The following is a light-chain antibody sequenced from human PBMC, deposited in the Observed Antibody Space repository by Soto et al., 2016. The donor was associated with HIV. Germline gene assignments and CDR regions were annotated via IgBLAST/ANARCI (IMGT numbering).Light chain of an antibody. CDR2: QDA. CDR3: QTWDSTTVV. V-gene: IGLV3-1*01. Sequence: SYELTQPPSVSVSPGQTASITCSGDKLGDKYACWYQQKAGQSPVLVIYQDAKRPSGIPERFSGSNSGTTATLTISETQAVDEADYYCQTWDSTTVVFGGGTKLTVL. CDR1: KLGDKY. J-gene: IGLJ2*01.